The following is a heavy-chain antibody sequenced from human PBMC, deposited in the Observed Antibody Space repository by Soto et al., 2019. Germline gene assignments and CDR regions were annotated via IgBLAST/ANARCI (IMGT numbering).Heavy chain of an antibody. D-gene: IGHD6-25*01. CDR2: ISGSGTTT. J-gene: IGHJ4*02. V-gene: IGHV3-23*01. Sequence: EVQLLESGGGLVQPGGSLRLSCAASGFTFSKYAMSWVRQAPGKGLEWVSAISGSGTTTYSADSVRGRFPISRDNSNSRLYLQMNSPGPEDTALYYCVKFFVETGGSSGWPWYLDSWGQGTLVTVSS. CDR3: VKFFVETGGSSGWPWYLDS. CDR1: GFTFSKYA.